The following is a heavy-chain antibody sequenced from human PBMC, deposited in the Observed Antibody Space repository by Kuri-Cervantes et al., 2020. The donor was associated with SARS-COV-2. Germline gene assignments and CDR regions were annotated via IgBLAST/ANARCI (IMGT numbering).Heavy chain of an antibody. Sequence: GGSLRLSCAAAGFILGNIAMDWVRQAPGRGLEWVSSISRSSSYIYYADSVKGRFTITRDNAKNSRYLQMNSLRAEDTAVYYCARDRGNNWIDPFDYWGQGTLVTVSS. D-gene: IGHD1-20*01. CDR2: ISRSSSYI. CDR1: GFILGNIA. J-gene: IGHJ4*02. V-gene: IGHV3-21*01. CDR3: ARDRGNNWIDPFDY.